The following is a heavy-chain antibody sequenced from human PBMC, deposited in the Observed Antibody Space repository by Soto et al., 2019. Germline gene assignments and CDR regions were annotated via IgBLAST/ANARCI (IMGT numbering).Heavy chain of an antibody. CDR1: KFTFSTYD. CDR2: VSDDGNTR. CDR3: AKGRDSTGCDYREGGY. J-gene: IGHJ4*02. V-gene: IGHV3-30*18. Sequence: HLLESGGGVVQPGKSLRLSCAASKFTFSTYDMHWVRQAPGKGLEWVAVVSDDGNTRYSADSVRGRFTISRDNSKKSVYLEMNSLRPEDTAVYFCAKGRDSTGCDYREGGYGGQGNLVTVSS. D-gene: IGHD6-19*01.